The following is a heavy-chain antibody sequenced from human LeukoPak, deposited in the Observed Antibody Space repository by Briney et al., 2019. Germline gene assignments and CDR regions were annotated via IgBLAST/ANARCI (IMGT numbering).Heavy chain of an antibody. V-gene: IGHV5-51*01. CDR2: IYPGDSDT. J-gene: IGHJ4*02. CDR3: ARLIAVAGLYYFDY. Sequence: GESLKISCKGSGYSFTSYWIGWVRQMPGKGLEWMGIIYPGDSDTRYSPSFQGQVTISADKSISTAYLQWSSLKASDTAMYYCARLIAVAGLYYFDYWGQGTWSPSPQ. CDR1: GYSFTSYW. D-gene: IGHD6-19*01.